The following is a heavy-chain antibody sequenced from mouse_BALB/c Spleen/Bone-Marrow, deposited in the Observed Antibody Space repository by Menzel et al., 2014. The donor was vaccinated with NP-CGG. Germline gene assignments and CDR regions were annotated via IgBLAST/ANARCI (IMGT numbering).Heavy chain of an antibody. D-gene: IGHD2-14*01. V-gene: IGHV1S137*01. J-gene: IGHJ4*01. Sequence: QVQLKDSGAKLVRPGVSVKISCKGSGYTFTDHAIHWVKRSHAKSLEWIGVISGYYGDAIYNQKFKGKATMTVGKSSSTAYMELARLTSEDSAIYYCARSGKVRNAMDYWGQGTSVTVSS. CDR3: ARSGKVRNAMDY. CDR1: GYTFTDHA. CDR2: ISGYYGDA.